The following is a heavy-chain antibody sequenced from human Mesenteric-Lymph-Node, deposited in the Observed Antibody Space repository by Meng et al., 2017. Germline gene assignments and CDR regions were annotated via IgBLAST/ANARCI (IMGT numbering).Heavy chain of an antibody. Sequence: QAELQESGPGPVKPSGTLSLPCSVSGGSISSSNWGRWVRQPPGKGLEWIGESYHSGSTNYNPSLTSRVTISVDTSKNQFSLNLSSLTAADTAVYYCARHVYGDSYGFWGQGTLVTVSS. CDR2: SYHSGST. J-gene: IGHJ4*02. CDR3: ARHVYGDSYGF. CDR1: GGSISSSNW. V-gene: IGHV4-4*02. D-gene: IGHD4-17*01.